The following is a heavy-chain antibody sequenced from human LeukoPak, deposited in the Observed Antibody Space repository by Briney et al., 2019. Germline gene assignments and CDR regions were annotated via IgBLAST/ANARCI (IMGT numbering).Heavy chain of an antibody. Sequence: SETLSLTCTVSGGSISSGSYYWSWIRQPAGKGLXXXGRIYTSGSTNYNPSLKSRVTISVDTSKNQFSLKLSSVTAADTAVYYCARGLGYCSGGSCPRWFDPWGQGTLVTVSS. CDR2: IYTSGST. CDR1: GGSISSGSYY. V-gene: IGHV4-61*02. J-gene: IGHJ5*02. CDR3: ARGLGYCSGGSCPRWFDP. D-gene: IGHD2-15*01.